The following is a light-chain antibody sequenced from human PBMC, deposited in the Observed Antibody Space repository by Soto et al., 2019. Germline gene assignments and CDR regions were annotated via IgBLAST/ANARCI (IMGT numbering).Light chain of an antibody. J-gene: IGKJ3*01. V-gene: IGKV3-20*01. Sequence: EIVLTQSPGTLSLSPGERATLSCRASQSVSSSYLAWYQQKPGQAPRLLLYGASSRATGIPDRFSGSGSGPDFTLTISRLEPEDFAVYYCQQYGSSPLFTFGPGTKVDIK. CDR1: QSVSSSY. CDR2: GAS. CDR3: QQYGSSPLFT.